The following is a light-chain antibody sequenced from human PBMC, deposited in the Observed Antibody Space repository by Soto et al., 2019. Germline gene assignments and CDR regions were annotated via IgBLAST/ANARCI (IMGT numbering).Light chain of an antibody. CDR2: GAS. Sequence: EIVMTQSPATLSVSPGERATLSCRASQSVSSNLAWYQQKPGQAPRLLIYGASTRATGIPARFSGSGSGTEFTLTISSLQSEDFAVYYCHQYNNGPPITFDEGKQLEIK. J-gene: IGKJ5*01. CDR1: QSVSSN. CDR3: HQYNNGPPIT. V-gene: IGKV3-15*01.